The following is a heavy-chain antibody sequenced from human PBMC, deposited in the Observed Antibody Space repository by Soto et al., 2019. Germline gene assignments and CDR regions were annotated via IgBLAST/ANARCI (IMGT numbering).Heavy chain of an antibody. D-gene: IGHD2-15*01. CDR1: GFTFSGSS. CDR2: IRNKANRYAT. Sequence: GGSLRLSCAASGFTFSGSSVHWVRQASGKGLEWVGRIRNKANRYATAYAASVRGRFTISRDDSKNTAFLQMNSPNTEDTAVYYCISHSPEDMIRTWGQGTLVTVSS. CDR3: ISHSPEDMIRT. V-gene: IGHV3-73*01. J-gene: IGHJ4*02.